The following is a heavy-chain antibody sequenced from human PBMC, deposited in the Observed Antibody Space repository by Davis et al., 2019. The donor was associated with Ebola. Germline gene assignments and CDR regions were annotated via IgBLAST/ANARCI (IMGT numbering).Heavy chain of an antibody. J-gene: IGHJ4*02. CDR3: ARVKRDIAVAED. CDR1: GFSFSDHY. Sequence: GESLKISCAASGFSFSDHYMSWIRQAPGKGLETISYISHSGHSIYYADSVKGRFTISRDNSKNTLYLQMNSLRAEDTAVYYCARVKRDIAVAEDWGQGTLVTVSS. D-gene: IGHD6-19*01. CDR2: ISHSGHSI. V-gene: IGHV3-11*04.